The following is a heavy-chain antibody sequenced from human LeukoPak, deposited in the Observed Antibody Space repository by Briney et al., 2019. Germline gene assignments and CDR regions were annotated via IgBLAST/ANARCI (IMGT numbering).Heavy chain of an antibody. D-gene: IGHD7-27*01. J-gene: IGHJ4*02. V-gene: IGHV1-2*06. CDR1: GYTFSGYF. CDR3: ARDLSSTPNWEFDY. Sequence: ASAKVSXKTSGYTFSGYFIHWVRQAAGQGLEWMGRINSNSGATEYGQNFQGRVAMSRDTSISTASMELSWLTSDDTAVYYCARDLSSTPNWEFDYWGQGTLVTVSS. CDR2: INSNSGAT.